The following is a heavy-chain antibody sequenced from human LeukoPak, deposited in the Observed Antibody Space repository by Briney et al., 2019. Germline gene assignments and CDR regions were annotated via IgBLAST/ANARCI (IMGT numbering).Heavy chain of an antibody. CDR1: GGSFSGYY. CDR3: ARTYSGSYYYYYYMDV. J-gene: IGHJ6*03. V-gene: IGHV4-34*01. D-gene: IGHD1-26*01. Sequence: SETLSLTCAVYGGSFSGYYWSWIRQPPGKGLEWIGEINHSGSTNYNPSLKSRVTISVDTSKNQFSLKLSSVTAADTAVYYCARTYSGSYYYYYYMDVWGKGTTVTISS. CDR2: INHSGST.